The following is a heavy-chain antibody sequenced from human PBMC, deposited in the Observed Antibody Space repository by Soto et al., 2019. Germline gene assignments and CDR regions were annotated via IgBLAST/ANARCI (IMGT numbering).Heavy chain of an antibody. CDR2: INAGNGNT. J-gene: IGHJ6*02. V-gene: IGHV1-3*01. CDR3: AREVGATPYYYYGMDV. Sequence: SGAEVKKPGASVKVSCKASGYTFTSYAMHWVRQAPGQRLEWMGWINAGNGNTKYSQKFQGRVTITRDTSASTAYMELSSLRSEDTAVYCCAREVGATPYYYYGMDVWGQGTTVTVSS. D-gene: IGHD1-26*01. CDR1: GYTFTSYA.